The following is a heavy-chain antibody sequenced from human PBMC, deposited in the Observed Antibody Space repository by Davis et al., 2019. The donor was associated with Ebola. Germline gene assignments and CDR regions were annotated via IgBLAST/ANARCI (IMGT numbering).Heavy chain of an antibody. D-gene: IGHD3-22*01. J-gene: IGHJ5*02. V-gene: IGHV4-34*01. CDR1: GGSISSYY. Sequence: SETLSLTCTVSGGSISSYYWSWIRQPPGKGLEWIGEINHSGSTNYNPSLKSRVTISVDTSKNQFSLKLSSVTAADTAVYYCARTGFDSSGYYIENWFDPWGQGTLVTVSS. CDR2: INHSGST. CDR3: ARTGFDSSGYYIENWFDP.